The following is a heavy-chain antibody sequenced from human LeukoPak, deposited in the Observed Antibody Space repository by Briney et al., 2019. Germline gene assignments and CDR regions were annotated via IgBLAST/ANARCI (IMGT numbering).Heavy chain of an antibody. Sequence: GGSLRLSCAASGFTFSDYYMSWIRQAPGKGLEGVSYIGSSSSYTNYADSVKGRFTISRDNAKNSLYLQMNSLRAEDTAVYYCARGVGARTPDAFDIWGQGTMVTVSS. D-gene: IGHD1-26*01. J-gene: IGHJ3*02. V-gene: IGHV3-11*06. CDR3: ARGVGARTPDAFDI. CDR1: GFTFSDYY. CDR2: IGSSSSYT.